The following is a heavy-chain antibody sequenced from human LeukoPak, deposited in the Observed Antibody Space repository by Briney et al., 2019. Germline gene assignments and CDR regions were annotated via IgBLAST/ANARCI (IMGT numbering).Heavy chain of an antibody. D-gene: IGHD3-22*01. CDR1: GGTFTNYA. CDR2: IIPIFDSA. V-gene: IGHV1-69*05. CDR3: ASQDASIYSESSTSPTYSD. Sequence: SVKVSCKASGGTFTNYAFNWVRQAPGQGLEWMGRIIPIFDSAHYAQRFQGRITITTDESSTTAYMTLSSLTSDDTAVYYCASQDASIYSESSTSPTYSDWGPGTLVTVSS. J-gene: IGHJ4*02.